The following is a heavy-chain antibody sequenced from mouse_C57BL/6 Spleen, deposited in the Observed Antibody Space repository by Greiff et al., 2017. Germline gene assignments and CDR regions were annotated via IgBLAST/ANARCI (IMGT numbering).Heavy chain of an antibody. V-gene: IGHV5-16*01. CDR1: GFTFSDYY. J-gene: IGHJ4*01. Sequence: EVMLVESEGGLVQPGSSMKLSCTASGFTFSDYYMAWVRQVPEKGLEWVANINYDGSSTYYLDSLKSRFIISRDNAKNILYLQMSSLKSEDTATYYCAREGNYYGSSYEYYAMDYWGQGTSVTVSS. CDR2: INYDGSST. CDR3: AREGNYYGSSYEYYAMDY. D-gene: IGHD1-1*01.